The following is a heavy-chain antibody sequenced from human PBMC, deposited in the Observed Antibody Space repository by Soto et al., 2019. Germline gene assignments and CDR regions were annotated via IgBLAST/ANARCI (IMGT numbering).Heavy chain of an antibody. CDR1: GDSVSSNSAA. Sequence: QSQTLSLTCAISGDSVSSNSAAWNWIRQSPSRGLEWLGRTYYRSKWYNDYAVSVKSRITINPDTSKNQFSLQLNSVTPEDTAVYYCARDQPYSSSSFRDAFDIWGQGTMVTVSS. CDR3: ARDQPYSSSSFRDAFDI. D-gene: IGHD6-6*01. CDR2: TYYRSKWYN. J-gene: IGHJ3*02. V-gene: IGHV6-1*01.